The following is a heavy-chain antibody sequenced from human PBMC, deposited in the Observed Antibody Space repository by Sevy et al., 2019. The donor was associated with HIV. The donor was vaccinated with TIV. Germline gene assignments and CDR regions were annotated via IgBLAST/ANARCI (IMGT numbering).Heavy chain of an antibody. V-gene: IGHV3-30-3*01. CDR2: ISYDGSNK. CDR3: ARDVGRGYNAFDI. Sequence: GGSLRLSCAASGFAFSSYAMHWVCQAPGKGLEWVAVISYDGSNKYYADSVKGRFTISRDNSKNTLYLQMNSLRAEDTAVYYCARDVGRGYNAFDIWGQGTMVTVSS. D-gene: IGHD5-12*01. CDR1: GFAFSSYA. J-gene: IGHJ3*02.